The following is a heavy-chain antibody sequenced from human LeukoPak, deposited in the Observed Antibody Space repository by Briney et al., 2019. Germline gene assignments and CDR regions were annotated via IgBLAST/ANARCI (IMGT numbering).Heavy chain of an antibody. J-gene: IGHJ4*02. V-gene: IGHV3-64*01. D-gene: IGHD5-12*01. Sequence: GGSLRLSCAASGFTFSSYAMHWVRQAPGKGLEYVSAISSNGGSTYYANSVKGRFTISRDNSKNTLYLQMGSLRAEDMAVYYCARVQEMATITFFDYWGLGTLVTVSS. CDR2: ISSNGGST. CDR3: ARVQEMATITFFDY. CDR1: GFTFSSYA.